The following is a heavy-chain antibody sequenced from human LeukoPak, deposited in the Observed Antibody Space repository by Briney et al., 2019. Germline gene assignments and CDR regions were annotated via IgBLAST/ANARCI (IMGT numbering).Heavy chain of an antibody. D-gene: IGHD5-18*01. CDR3: AKAGRGYSYGYIYYYYYGMDV. Sequence: GGSLRLSCAASGFTFSSYSMNWVRQAPGKGLEWVSYISSSSSTIYYADSVKGRFTISRDNSKNTLYLQMNSLRAEDTAVYYCAKAGRGYSYGYIYYYYYGMDVWGQGTTVTVSS. CDR2: ISSSSSTI. CDR1: GFTFSSYS. V-gene: IGHV3-48*01. J-gene: IGHJ6*02.